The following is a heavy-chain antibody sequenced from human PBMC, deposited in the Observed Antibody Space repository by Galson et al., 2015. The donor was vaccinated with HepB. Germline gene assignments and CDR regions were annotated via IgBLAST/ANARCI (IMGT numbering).Heavy chain of an antibody. J-gene: IGHJ3*02. D-gene: IGHD3-10*01. CDR3: VRGGYYGSGKALDI. V-gene: IGHV4-39*01. CDR2: IDYSGST. CDR1: GGAISSSNYY. Sequence: ETLSLTCSVSGGAISSSNYYWGWIRQPPGEGLEWIGSIDYSGSTYYNLSLKSRVTISLDASKRQFSLKVTSVTATDTAVYYCVRGGYYGSGKALDIWGHGTVVTVSS.